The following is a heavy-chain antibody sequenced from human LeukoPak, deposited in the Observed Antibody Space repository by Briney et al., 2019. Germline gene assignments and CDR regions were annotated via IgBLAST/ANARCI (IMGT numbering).Heavy chain of an antibody. J-gene: IGHJ3*01. D-gene: IGHD6-6*01. CDR2: ISHSGST. CDR1: GGSFNGYY. CDR3: ARAPHSSSWENAFDV. V-gene: IGHV4-34*01. Sequence: SETLSLTCAVYGGSFNGYYWTWIRQPPGKGLEWIGEISHSGSTNYNPSLKSRVTISVDTSKNQYSLNLNSVTAADTAVYYCARAPHSSSWENAFDVWGQGTMVTVSS.